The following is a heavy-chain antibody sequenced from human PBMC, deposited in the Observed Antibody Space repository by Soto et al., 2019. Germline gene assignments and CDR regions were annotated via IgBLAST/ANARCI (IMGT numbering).Heavy chain of an antibody. J-gene: IGHJ6*02. CDR1: GYIFPGYH. D-gene: IGHD6-13*01. CDR3: ASFHSNSRGEYDFYGMDV. Sequence: ASVKVSCKASGYIFPGYHMHWVRHAPGQGLEWMGWINPDRGATTSAQKFQGRVTMTRDTSISTAYMELSRLRSDDTAVYYCASFHSNSRGEYDFYGMDVWRQGTTVTVSS. CDR2: INPDRGAT. V-gene: IGHV1-2*02.